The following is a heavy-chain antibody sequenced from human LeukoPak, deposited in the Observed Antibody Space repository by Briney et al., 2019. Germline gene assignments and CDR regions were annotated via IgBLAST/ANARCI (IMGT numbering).Heavy chain of an antibody. V-gene: IGHV3-21*01. J-gene: IGHJ4*02. CDR3: AREEGQLAV. D-gene: IGHD5-18*01. Sequence: GGSLRLSCAASGFTFSGYSMTWVRQAPGKGLEWVSSISTSNSYRYYADSVKGRFTISRDNAKNSLYLQMNSLRAEDTAVYCCAREEGQLAVWGQGTLVTVSS. CDR2: ISTSNSYR. CDR1: GFTFSGYS.